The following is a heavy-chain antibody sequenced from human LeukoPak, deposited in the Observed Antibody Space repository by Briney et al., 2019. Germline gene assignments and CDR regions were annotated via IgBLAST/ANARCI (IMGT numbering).Heavy chain of an antibody. CDR3: AGHGINGY. D-gene: IGHD2-8*01. CDR1: GFTFSSYS. J-gene: IGHJ4*02. Sequence: AGGSLRLSCAASGFTFSSYSMNWVRQAPGKGLEWVSSISSSSSYIYYADSVKGRFTISRDNAKNTLYLQMNSLRAEDTAVYYCAGHGINGYWGQGTLVTVSS. V-gene: IGHV3-21*01. CDR2: ISSSSSYI.